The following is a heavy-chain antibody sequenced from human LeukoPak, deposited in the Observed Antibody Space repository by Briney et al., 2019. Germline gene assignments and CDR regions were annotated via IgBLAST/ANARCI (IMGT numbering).Heavy chain of an antibody. D-gene: IGHD2-2*01. V-gene: IGHV4-39*07. Sequence: SETLSLTCTVSGGSISSSSYYWGWIRQPPGKGLEWIGSIYYSGSTYYNPSLKSRVTISVDTSKNQFSLKLSSVTAADTAVYYCARSPAVVPAAMLRAQYYVWGKGTTVTISS. CDR3: ARSPAVVPAAMLRAQYYV. J-gene: IGHJ6*04. CDR2: IYYSGST. CDR1: GGSISSSSYY.